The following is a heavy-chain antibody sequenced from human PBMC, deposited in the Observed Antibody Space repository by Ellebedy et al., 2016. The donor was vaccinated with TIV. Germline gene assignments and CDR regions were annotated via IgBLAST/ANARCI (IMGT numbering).Heavy chain of an antibody. V-gene: IGHV3-7*01. J-gene: IGHJ6*04. Sequence: GGSLRLSXAASGFTFSNYWMRWVRQAPGRGLEWVANIKQDESEKYYVDSVKGRFTISRDNAKNSLYLQMNSLRVEDTAVYYCGRAMDVWGKGTTVTVSS. CDR3: GRAMDV. CDR2: IKQDESEK. CDR1: GFTFSNYW.